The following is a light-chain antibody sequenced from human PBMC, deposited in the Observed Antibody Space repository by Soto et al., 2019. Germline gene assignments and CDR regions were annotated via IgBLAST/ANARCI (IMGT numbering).Light chain of an antibody. CDR3: LLYYGGAQLV. V-gene: IGLV7-43*01. J-gene: IGLJ3*02. CDR1: TGAVTSGNY. CDR2: TTN. Sequence: QAVVTQEPSLTVSPGGTVTLTCASSTGAVTSGNYPSWFQQKPGQTPRTLIYTTNSRHSWTPARFSGSLLGGKAALTLSAVQPEDEADYYCLLYYGGAQLVFGRGTKLTVL.